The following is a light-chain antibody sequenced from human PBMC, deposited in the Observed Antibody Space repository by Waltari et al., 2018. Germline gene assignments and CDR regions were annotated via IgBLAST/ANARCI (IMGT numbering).Light chain of an antibody. CDR2: EVS. V-gene: IGLV2-23*02. CDR3: CSYAGSSTPSYV. Sequence: QSALTQPASASGSPGQSLTISCTGTSRDVGSYNLVSRYQQHPGKAPKLMIYEVSKRPSGVSNRFSGSKSGNTASLTISGLQAEDEADYYCCSYAGSSTPSYVFGTGTKVTVL. J-gene: IGLJ1*01. CDR1: SRDVGSYNL.